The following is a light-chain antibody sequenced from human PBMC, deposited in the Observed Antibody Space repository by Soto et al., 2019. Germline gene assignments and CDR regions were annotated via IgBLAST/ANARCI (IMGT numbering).Light chain of an antibody. J-gene: IGKJ4*02. CDR2: KVS. Sequence: DVVMAQSPLSLPVTLGQPACISCRSSQSLVYSDGKTYLNGFQQRPRQSPRRLSYKVSNRDSGVQDRFSGSESGAHFTLKSRRVGAEDVAVYYCMLGTHCPLPFGGGTKVEIK. CDR1: QSLVYSDGKTY. V-gene: IGKV2-30*01. CDR3: MLGTHCPLP.